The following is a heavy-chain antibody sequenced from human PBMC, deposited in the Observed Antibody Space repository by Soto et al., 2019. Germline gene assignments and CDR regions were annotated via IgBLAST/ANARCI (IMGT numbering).Heavy chain of an antibody. Sequence: GGSLRLSCAASGFTFSSYGMHWVRQAPGKGLECVAVISYDGSNKYYADSVKGRFTISRDNSKNTLYMQMNSLRAEDTAVYYCAKDKAASSSWYDNPEDWGQGTMVTVSS. CDR3: AKDKAASSSWYDNPED. J-gene: IGHJ4*02. D-gene: IGHD6-13*01. CDR2: ISYDGSNK. V-gene: IGHV3-30*18. CDR1: GFTFSSYG.